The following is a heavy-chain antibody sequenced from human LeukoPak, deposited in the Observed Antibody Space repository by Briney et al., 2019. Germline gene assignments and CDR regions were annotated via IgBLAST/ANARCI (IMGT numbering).Heavy chain of an antibody. J-gene: IGHJ5*02. V-gene: IGHV4-39*01. CDR1: GGSISSSSYY. CDR3: ARHAIVGATRNNWFDP. CDR2: IYYSGST. D-gene: IGHD1-26*01. Sequence: SETLSLTCTVSGGSISSSSYYWGWIRQPPGKGLEWIGSIYYSGSTYYNPSLKSRVTISVDTSKNQISLKLSSVTAADTAVYYCARHAIVGATRNNWFDPWGQGTLVTVSS.